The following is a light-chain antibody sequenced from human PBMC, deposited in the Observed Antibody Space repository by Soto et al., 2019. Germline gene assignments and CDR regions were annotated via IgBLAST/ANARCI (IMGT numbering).Light chain of an antibody. CDR1: QGISNY. CDR2: AAS. J-gene: IGKJ1*01. CDR3: AISTSALRT. V-gene: IGKV1-27*01. Sequence: TQTTSSLSASVGDRVTITCRASQGISNYLAWYQQKPGKVPKLLIYAASTLQSGVPSRFSGSGSGTDFTLTIISLQPEDVASYYSAISTSALRTFGERTKVDIK.